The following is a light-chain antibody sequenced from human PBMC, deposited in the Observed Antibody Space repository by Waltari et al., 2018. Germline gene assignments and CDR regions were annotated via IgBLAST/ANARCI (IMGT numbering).Light chain of an antibody. J-gene: IGKJ2*01. CDR2: GAS. V-gene: IGKV3-15*01. CDR3: QHYNNWPSYT. CDR1: QSVRSN. Sequence: EIVMTQSPATLSVSSGERATLSCRASQSVRSNLAWYQQKPGQAPRLLIYGASNRATGIPGKFSGSGSGTEFTLTISSLQSEDVAVYYCQHYNNWPSYTFGPGTKLEIK.